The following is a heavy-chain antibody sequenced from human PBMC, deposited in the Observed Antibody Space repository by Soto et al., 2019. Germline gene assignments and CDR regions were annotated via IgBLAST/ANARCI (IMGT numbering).Heavy chain of an antibody. CDR3: ARDLGIAAAAQLLGY. D-gene: IGHD6-13*01. V-gene: IGHV1-69*13. CDR2: IIPIFGTA. J-gene: IGHJ4*02. Sequence: SVKVSCKASGGTFSSYAISWVRQAPGQGLEWMGGIIPIFGTANYAQKFQGRVTITADESTSTAYMELSSLRSEDTAVYYCARDLGIAAAAQLLGYWGQGTQVTSPQ. CDR1: GGTFSSYA.